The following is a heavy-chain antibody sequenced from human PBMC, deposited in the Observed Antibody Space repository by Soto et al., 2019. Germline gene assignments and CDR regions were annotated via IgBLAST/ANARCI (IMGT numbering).Heavy chain of an antibody. CDR3: ASRDPGTSVDY. CDR2: IYRTGST. V-gene: IGHV4-4*02. Sequence: PSETLSLTCAVSCGSFTSNNWWTWVRQPPGQGLEWIGEIYRTGSTNYNPSLKSRVTISLDKSENQFSLKVTSLTAADTAVYYCASRDPGTSVDYWGQGTLVT. CDR1: CGSFTSNNW. J-gene: IGHJ4*02. D-gene: IGHD1-7*01.